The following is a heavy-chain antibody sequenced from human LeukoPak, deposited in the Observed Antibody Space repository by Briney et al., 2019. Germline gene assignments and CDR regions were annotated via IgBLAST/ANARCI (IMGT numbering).Heavy chain of an antibody. V-gene: IGHV3-21*01. D-gene: IGHD3-3*01. CDR2: ISSSSSYI. J-gene: IGHJ6*03. CDR1: GFTFSSYS. Sequence: KPGRSLRLSCAASGFTFSSYSMNWVRQAPGKGLEWVSSISSSSSYIYYADSVKGRFTISRDNAKNSLYLQMNSLRAEDTAVYYCARDSPPGLWSGPTPYYYYYMDVWGKGTTVTVSS. CDR3: ARDSPPGLWSGPTPYYYYYMDV.